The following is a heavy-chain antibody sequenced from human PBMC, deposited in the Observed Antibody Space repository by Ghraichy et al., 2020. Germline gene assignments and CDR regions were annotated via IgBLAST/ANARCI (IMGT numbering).Heavy chain of an antibody. CDR1: GFSFSNYA. D-gene: IGHD2-2*01. V-gene: IGHV3-30-3*01. J-gene: IGHJ5*02. CDR2: MSYDGSKS. Sequence: GGSLRLSCAAAGFSFSNYAMHWVRQAPGKGLEWVAIMSYDGSKSYYADSVKGRFTISRDNSKNTMYLQINSLRPEDTAVYYCARGRYCSSTRCYFGGDRFDPWGQGTLVTVSS. CDR3: ARGRYCSSTRCYFGGDRFDP.